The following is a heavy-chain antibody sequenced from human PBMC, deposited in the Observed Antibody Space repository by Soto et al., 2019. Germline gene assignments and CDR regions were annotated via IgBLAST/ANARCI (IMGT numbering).Heavy chain of an antibody. J-gene: IGHJ4*02. CDR3: ARTQQEAPRWWELLPARLYDY. D-gene: IGHD1-26*01. CDR1: GFTFSDYY. Sequence: GGSLRLSCAASGFTFSDYYMSWIRQAPGKGLEWVSYISSSGSTIYYADSVKGRFTISRDNAKNSLYLQMNSLRAEDTAVYYCARTQQEAPRWWELLPARLYDYWGQGTLVTVSS. CDR2: ISSSGSTI. V-gene: IGHV3-11*04.